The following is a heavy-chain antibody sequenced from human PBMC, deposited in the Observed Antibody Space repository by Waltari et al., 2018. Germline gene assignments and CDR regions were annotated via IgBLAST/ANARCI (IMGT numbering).Heavy chain of an antibody. CDR1: GFTFSSYS. Sequence: EVQLVESGGGLVQPGGSLRLSCAASGFTFSSYSMNWVRQAPGKGREWVSYISSSSSTIYYADSVKGRFTISRDNAKNSLYLQMNSLRAEDTAVYYCARGSLSIAPPGGYFDLWGRGTLVTVSS. CDR3: ARGSLSIAPPGGYFDL. V-gene: IGHV3-48*01. D-gene: IGHD6-6*01. CDR2: ISSSSSTI. J-gene: IGHJ2*01.